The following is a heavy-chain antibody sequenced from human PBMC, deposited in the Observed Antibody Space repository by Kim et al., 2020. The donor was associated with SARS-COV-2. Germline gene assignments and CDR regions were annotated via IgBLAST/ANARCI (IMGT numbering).Heavy chain of an antibody. D-gene: IGHD4-17*01. Sequence: GGSLRLSCAASGFTFSNAWMSWVRQAPGKGLEWVGRIKSKTDGGTTDYAAPVKGRFTISRDDSKNTLYLQMNSLKTEDTAVYYCTTRYYGDYAYFQHWGQGTLVTVSS. V-gene: IGHV3-15*01. CDR2: IKSKTDGGTT. CDR3: TTRYYGDYAYFQH. CDR1: GFTFSNAW. J-gene: IGHJ1*01.